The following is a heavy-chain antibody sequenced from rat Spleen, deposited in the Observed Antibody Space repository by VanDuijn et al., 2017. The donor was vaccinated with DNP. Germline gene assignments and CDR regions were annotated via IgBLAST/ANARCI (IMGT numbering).Heavy chain of an antibody. Sequence: EVQLQESGPGLVKPSQSLSLTCSVTGYSITSNYWGWIRQFPGKKLEYIGHISYSGSTTYNPSLKSRISVTRDTSKNQFFLQLNSITTEDTATYYCARWAWFFDYWGQGVMVTVSS. CDR1: GYSITSNY. J-gene: IGHJ2*01. CDR2: ISYSGST. V-gene: IGHV3-1*01. D-gene: IGHD1-1*01. CDR3: ARWAWFFDY.